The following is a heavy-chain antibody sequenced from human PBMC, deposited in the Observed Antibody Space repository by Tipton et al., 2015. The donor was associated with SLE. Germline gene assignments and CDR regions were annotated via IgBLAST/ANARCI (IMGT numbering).Heavy chain of an antibody. CDR3: ARIHQGIHLGELSLVAFDI. CDR1: GGSISSSSYY. V-gene: IGHV4-39*07. Sequence: TLSLTCTVSGGSISSSSYYWGWIRQPPGKGLEWIGSIYYSGSTYYNPSLKSRVTISVDTSKNQFSLKLSSVTAADTAVYYCARIHQGIHLGELSLVAFDIWGQGTMVTVSS. D-gene: IGHD3-16*02. CDR2: IYYSGST. J-gene: IGHJ3*02.